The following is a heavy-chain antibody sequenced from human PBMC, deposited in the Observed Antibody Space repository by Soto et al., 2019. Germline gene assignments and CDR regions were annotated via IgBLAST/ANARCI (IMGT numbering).Heavy chain of an antibody. V-gene: IGHV4-39*01. CDR1: GGSISSSSYY. J-gene: IGHJ6*02. Sequence: QLQLQESGPGLVKPSETLSLTCTVSGGSISSSSYYWGWIRQPPGKGLEWIGSIYYSGSTYYNPSPRRRVTLSVDTSKNQFPLKLSSVTAADTAVYYCARHEYGYRGYYGMDVWGQGTTVTVSS. D-gene: IGHD6-25*01. CDR3: ARHEYGYRGYYGMDV. CDR2: IYYSGST.